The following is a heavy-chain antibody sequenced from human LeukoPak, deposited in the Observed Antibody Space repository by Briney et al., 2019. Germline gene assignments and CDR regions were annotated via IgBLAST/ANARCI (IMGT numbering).Heavy chain of an antibody. D-gene: IGHD2-15*01. CDR2: IYYSGAT. Sequence: PSETLSLTCAVYGGSFSGYYWGWSRQPPGKGLEWIGSIYYSGATYYNPPLKGRLTISVDTSQTQFSLKLSSVTAADTAVYYCARMSCSGGSCRGYYYYGMDVWGQGTTVTVSS. CDR3: ARMSCSGGSCRGYYYYGMDV. J-gene: IGHJ6*02. V-gene: IGHV4-39*01. CDR1: GGSFSGYY.